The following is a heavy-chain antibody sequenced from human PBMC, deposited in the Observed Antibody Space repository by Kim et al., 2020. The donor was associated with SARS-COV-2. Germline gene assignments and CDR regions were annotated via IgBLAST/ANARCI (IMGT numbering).Heavy chain of an antibody. Sequence: GGSLRLSCAASGFTFSSYDMHWVRQATGKGLEWVSAIGTAGDTYYPGSVKGRFTISRENAKNSLYLQMNSLRAGDTAVYYCARGSGILDAFDIWGQGTMVTVSS. D-gene: IGHD3-10*01. CDR2: IGTAGDT. J-gene: IGHJ3*02. CDR3: ARGSGILDAFDI. CDR1: GFTFSSYD. V-gene: IGHV3-13*04.